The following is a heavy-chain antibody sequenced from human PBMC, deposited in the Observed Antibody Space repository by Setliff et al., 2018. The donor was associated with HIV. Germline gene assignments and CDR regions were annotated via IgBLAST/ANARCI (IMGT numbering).Heavy chain of an antibody. CDR2: TYYRSKWYN. CDR1: GDSVSRINTA. CDR3: ARDPLYYDFWSGYYN. V-gene: IGHV6-1*01. Sequence: PSQTLSLTCAISGDSVSRINTAWNWIRQSPSRGLEWLGRTYYRSKWYNDYAVSVKSRITINPDTSKNQFSLQLNSVTPEDTAVYYCARDPLYYDFWSGYYNWGQGTLVTVSS. J-gene: IGHJ4*02. D-gene: IGHD3-3*01.